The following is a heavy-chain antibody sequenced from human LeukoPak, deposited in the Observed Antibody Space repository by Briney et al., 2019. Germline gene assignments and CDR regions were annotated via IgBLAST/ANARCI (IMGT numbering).Heavy chain of an antibody. J-gene: IGHJ4*02. V-gene: IGHV1-2*02. CDR1: GYLFTGFF. D-gene: IGHD3-10*01. CDR2: VSPNNGGT. CDR3: ATLLWFGDLDY. Sequence: ASVTVSCKTSGYLFTGFFIHWVRQAPGQGLEWMGSVSPNNGGTSYAQRFQGRVNMTSDTSTRTACLQLSGLRFDDTAVYYCATLLWFGDLDYWGQGTPVTVS.